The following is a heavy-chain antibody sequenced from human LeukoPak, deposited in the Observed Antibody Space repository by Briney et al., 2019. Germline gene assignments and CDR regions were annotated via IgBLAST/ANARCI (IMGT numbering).Heavy chain of an antibody. CDR3: AKREAHSNCSAGWFDP. CDR2: IKTDGSEK. D-gene: IGHD4-11*01. CDR1: GLTISNHW. V-gene: IGHV3-7*01. J-gene: IGHJ5*02. Sequence: PGGSLTLSCVPPGLTISNHWMNWLRLALGKGLEWVAKIKTDGSEKYYVDCVKGRFTIYRENDKHSIYLQMNSLRVEDGAVYYCAKREAHSNCSAGWFDPRGQGTLVTVSS.